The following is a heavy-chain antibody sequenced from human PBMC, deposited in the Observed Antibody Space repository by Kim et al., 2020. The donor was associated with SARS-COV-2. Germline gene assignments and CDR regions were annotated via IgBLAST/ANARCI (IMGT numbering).Heavy chain of an antibody. CDR3: ARDEAQDYYDSSGPFDY. D-gene: IGHD3-22*01. J-gene: IGHJ4*02. Sequence: SVKVSCKASGGTFSSYAISWVRQAPGQGLEWMGRIIPILGIANYAQKFQGRVTITADKSTSTAYMELSSLRSEDTAVYYCARDEAQDYYDSSGPFDYWGQGTLVTVSS. CDR1: GGTFSSYA. V-gene: IGHV1-69*04. CDR2: IIPILGIA.